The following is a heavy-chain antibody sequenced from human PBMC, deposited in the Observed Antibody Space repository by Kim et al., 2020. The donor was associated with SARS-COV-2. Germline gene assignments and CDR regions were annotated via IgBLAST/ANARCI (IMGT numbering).Heavy chain of an antibody. Sequence: GSTTYTPPLTGRVTMSVDTSKNQISLKLNSVTAADTAVYYCVKGIAFDPWGQGTLVTVSS. V-gene: IGHV4-4*07. D-gene: IGHD6-13*01. CDR2: GST. J-gene: IGHJ5*02. CDR3: VKGIAFDP.